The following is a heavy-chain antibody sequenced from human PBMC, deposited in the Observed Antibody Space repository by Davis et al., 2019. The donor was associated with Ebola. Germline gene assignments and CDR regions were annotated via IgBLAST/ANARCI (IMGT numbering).Heavy chain of an antibody. V-gene: IGHV3-30*03. CDR1: GFTFSSYG. CDR2: ISYDGSNK. J-gene: IGHJ6*04. Sequence: SLKISCAASGFTFSSYGMHWVRQAPGKGLEWVAVISYDGSNKYYADSVKGRFTISRDNSKNTLYLQMNSLRAEDTAVYYCATHTIFGVVKYYYGMDVWGKGTTVTVSS. CDR3: ATHTIFGVVKYYYGMDV. D-gene: IGHD3-3*01.